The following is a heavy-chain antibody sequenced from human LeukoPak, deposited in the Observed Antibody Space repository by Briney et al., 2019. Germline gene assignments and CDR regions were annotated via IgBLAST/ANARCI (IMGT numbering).Heavy chain of an antibody. J-gene: IGHJ4*02. CDR3: AKDPISFGGVDYFDC. CDR2: IRYDGSNK. Sequence: GGSLRLSCAASGFTFSSYGMHWVRQAPGKGLEWVAFIRYDGSNKYYADSVKGRFTISRDNSKNTLYLQMNSLRAEDTAVYYCAKDPISFGGVDYFDCWGQGTLVTVSS. CDR1: GFTFSSYG. V-gene: IGHV3-30*02. D-gene: IGHD3-16*01.